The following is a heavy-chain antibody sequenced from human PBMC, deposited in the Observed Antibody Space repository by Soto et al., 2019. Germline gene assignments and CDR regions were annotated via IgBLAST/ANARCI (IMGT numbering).Heavy chain of an antibody. D-gene: IGHD3-3*01. J-gene: IGHJ6*02. CDR1: GFTFSSYS. CDR2: ISSSSSYI. V-gene: IGHV3-21*01. Sequence: EVQLVESGGGLVKPGGSLRLSCAASGFTFSSYSMNWVRQAPGKGLEWVSSISSSSSYIYYADSVKGRFTISRDNAKNSLYLQMNRLRDEDRAVYYCARDQGLGNFWSGYTYYYCGMDVWGQGTTVTGSS. CDR3: ARDQGLGNFWSGYTYYYCGMDV.